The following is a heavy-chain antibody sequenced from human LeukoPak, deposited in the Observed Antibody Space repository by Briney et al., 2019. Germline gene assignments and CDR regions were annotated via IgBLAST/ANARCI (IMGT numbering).Heavy chain of an antibody. D-gene: IGHD3-3*01. Sequence: GGSLRLSCAASGFTFSSYWMSWVRQAPGKGLEWVANIKQDGSEKYYVDSVKGRFTISRDNAKNSLYLQMNSLRAEDTAVYCCARDWKYYDFWSGYHNWFDPWGQGTLVTVSS. J-gene: IGHJ5*02. CDR3: ARDWKYYDFWSGYHNWFDP. CDR1: GFTFSSYW. V-gene: IGHV3-7*01. CDR2: IKQDGSEK.